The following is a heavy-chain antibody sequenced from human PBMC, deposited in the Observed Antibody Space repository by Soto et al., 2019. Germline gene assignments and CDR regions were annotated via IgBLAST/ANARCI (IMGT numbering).Heavy chain of an antibody. V-gene: IGHV3-7*03. D-gene: IGHD6-6*01. Sequence: HPGGSLRLSCAASGFTFISYWMSWVRQAPGKGLEWVANIKQDGSEKYYVDSVKGRFTISRDNAKNSLYLQMNSLRAEDTAVYYCARQSNKYSPDAFDIWGQGTMVTVSS. CDR2: IKQDGSEK. CDR3: ARQSNKYSPDAFDI. CDR1: GFTFISYW. J-gene: IGHJ3*02.